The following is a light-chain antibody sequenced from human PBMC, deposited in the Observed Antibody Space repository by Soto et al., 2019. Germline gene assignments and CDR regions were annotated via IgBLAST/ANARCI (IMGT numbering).Light chain of an antibody. CDR3: QQYNSYSRT. CDR2: DAY. V-gene: IGKV1-5*01. J-gene: IGKJ1*01. CDR1: QSISSW. Sequence: DIPMTQSPSTLSASVGDRVTITCRASQSISSWLAWYQKKPGKDPKHLNYDAYSLESGVPSRFSGSGSGTEFTLTISSLQPDDFATYYCQQYNSYSRTFGQGTKVESK.